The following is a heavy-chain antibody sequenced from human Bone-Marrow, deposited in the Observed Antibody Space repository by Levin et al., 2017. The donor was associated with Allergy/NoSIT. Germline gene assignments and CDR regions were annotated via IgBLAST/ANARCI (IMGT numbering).Heavy chain of an antibody. J-gene: IGHJ3*02. Sequence: GGSLRLSCAASGFTVSSNYMSWVRQAPGKGLEWVSVIYSGGSTYYADSVKGRFTISRDNSKNTLYLQMNSLRAEDTAVYYCARDQGASSSWYPLFAAFDIWGQGTMVTVSS. V-gene: IGHV3-66*01. D-gene: IGHD6-13*01. CDR3: ARDQGASSSWYPLFAAFDI. CDR1: GFTVSSNY. CDR2: IYSGGST.